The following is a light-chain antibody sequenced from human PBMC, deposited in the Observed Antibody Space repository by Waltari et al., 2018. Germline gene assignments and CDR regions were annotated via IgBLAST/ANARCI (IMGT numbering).Light chain of an antibody. J-gene: IGKJ4*01. Sequence: VILTHSPATLPLSPGERATLSCRASQSVSSYFAWYQRKPGQAPRLLIYGASSRATGIPDRFSGSGSGTEFTLTISSLEPEDVGIYYCYQHGSGYTFGGGTRVDLK. CDR2: GAS. V-gene: IGKV3-11*01. CDR1: QSVSSY. CDR3: YQHGSGYT.